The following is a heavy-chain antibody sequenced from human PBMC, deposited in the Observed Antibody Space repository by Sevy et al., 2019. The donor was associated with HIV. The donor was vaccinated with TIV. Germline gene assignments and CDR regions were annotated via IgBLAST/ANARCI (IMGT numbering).Heavy chain of an antibody. CDR2: IIPIFGTA. Sequence: ASVKVSCKASGGTFSSYAISWVRQAPGQGLEWMGGIIPIFGTANYAQKFQGRVTITADESTSTAYMELSSLRSEDTAVYYCVRDQVGATGWFDPWGQGTLVTVSS. CDR1: GGTFSSYA. CDR3: VRDQVGATGWFDP. V-gene: IGHV1-69*13. J-gene: IGHJ5*02. D-gene: IGHD1-26*01.